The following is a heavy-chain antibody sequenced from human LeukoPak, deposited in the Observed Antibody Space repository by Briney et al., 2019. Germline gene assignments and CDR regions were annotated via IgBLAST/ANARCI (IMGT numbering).Heavy chain of an antibody. CDR1: GFTFSCCA. Sequence: GGSLRLSCAASGFTFSCCAMHWVRQAPGKGLEWVSVISYDGNEEYYADSVKGRFTISRDTSKNTLYLQMSSLRAEDTAVYYCARSMVRGDIWGQGTMVTVSS. D-gene: IGHD3-10*01. CDR3: ARSMVRGDI. V-gene: IGHV3-30*03. J-gene: IGHJ3*02. CDR2: ISYDGNEE.